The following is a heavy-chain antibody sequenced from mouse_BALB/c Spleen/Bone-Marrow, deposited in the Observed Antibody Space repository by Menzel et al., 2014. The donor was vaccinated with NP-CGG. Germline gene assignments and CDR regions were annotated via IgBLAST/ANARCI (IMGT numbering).Heavy chain of an antibody. J-gene: IGHJ2*01. Sequence: EVMLVESGGGLVQPKGSLKLPCAASGFTFNTYAMNWVRPAPGKGLEWVARIRSKSHNYATFYADSVKDRFTISRDDSQSMLCLQMNNLKTEDTAMYYCVRDWDFDYWGQGTTLTVSS. V-gene: IGHV10-1*02. CDR1: GFTFNTYA. D-gene: IGHD4-1*01. CDR3: VRDWDFDY. CDR2: IRSKSHNYAT.